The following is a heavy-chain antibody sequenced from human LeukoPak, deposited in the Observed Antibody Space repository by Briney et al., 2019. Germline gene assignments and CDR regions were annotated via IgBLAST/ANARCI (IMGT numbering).Heavy chain of an antibody. CDR3: ARDRGQQLWLEYYFDY. D-gene: IGHD6-13*01. V-gene: IGHV4-4*07. CDR2: IYTSGST. CDR1: GGSISSYY. Sequence: PSETLSLTCTVSGGSISSYYWSWIRQPAGKGLEWIGRIYTSGSTNYNPSLKSRVTISVDKSKNQFSLKLSSVTAADTAVYYCARDRGQQLWLEYYFDYWGQGTLVTVSS. J-gene: IGHJ4*02.